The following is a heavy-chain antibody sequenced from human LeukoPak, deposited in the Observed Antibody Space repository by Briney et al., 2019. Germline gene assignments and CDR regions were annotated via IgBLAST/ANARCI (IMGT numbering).Heavy chain of an antibody. CDR2: IYSGGST. J-gene: IGHJ6*04. D-gene: IGHD1-26*01. CDR3: ARDSLRSHGMDV. Sequence: GGSLRLSCAASGFTVSGNYMSWVRQAPGKGLEWVSVIYSGGSTYYADSVKGRFTISRDNSKNTLYLQMNSLRAEDTAVYYCARDSLRSHGMDVWGKGSTVTVSS. V-gene: IGHV3-53*01. CDR1: GFTVSGNY.